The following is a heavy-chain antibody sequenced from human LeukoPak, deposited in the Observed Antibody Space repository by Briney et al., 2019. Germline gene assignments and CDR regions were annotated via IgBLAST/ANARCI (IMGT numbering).Heavy chain of an antibody. CDR2: ISWNRGSI. CDR3: AKDGDFWSGYFDY. D-gene: IGHD3-3*01. J-gene: IGHJ4*02. Sequence: GGSLRLSCAASGFTFDDYAMHWVRQAPGKGLEWVSGISWNRGSIGYADSVKGRFTISRDNAKNSLYQQMNSLRAEVMALYYCAKDGDFWSGYFDYWGQGTLVTVSS. CDR1: GFTFDDYA. V-gene: IGHV3-9*03.